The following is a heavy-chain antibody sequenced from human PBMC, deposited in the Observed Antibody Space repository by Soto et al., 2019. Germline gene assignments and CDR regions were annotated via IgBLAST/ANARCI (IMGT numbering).Heavy chain of an antibody. Sequence: GGSLRLSCAASGFTFSSYSMNWVRQAPGKGLEWVSSISSSSYIYYADSVKGRFTISRVNAKNSLYLQMNSLRAEDTAVYYCARERRDYYGSGSPYYYYYGMDVWGQGTTVTVSS. J-gene: IGHJ6*02. CDR2: ISSSSYI. CDR3: ARERRDYYGSGSPYYYYYGMDV. D-gene: IGHD3-10*01. CDR1: GFTFSSYS. V-gene: IGHV3-21*01.